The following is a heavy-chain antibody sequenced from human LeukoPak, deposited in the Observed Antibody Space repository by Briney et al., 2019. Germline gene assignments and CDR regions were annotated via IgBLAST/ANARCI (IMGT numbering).Heavy chain of an antibody. CDR1: DDSFSSHY. Sequence: SETLSLTCAVSDDSFSSHYWTWIRQPPGKGLEWIGYISYIGSTNYNPSLKSRVTISIDTSKNQFSLKLSSVTAADTAVYYCARDLVAVTKGFDIWGQGTMVSVS. V-gene: IGHV4-59*11. CDR2: ISYIGST. CDR3: ARDLVAVTKGFDI. D-gene: IGHD4-17*01. J-gene: IGHJ3*02.